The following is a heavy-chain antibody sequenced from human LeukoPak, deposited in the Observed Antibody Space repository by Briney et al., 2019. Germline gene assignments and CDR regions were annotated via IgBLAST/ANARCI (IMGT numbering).Heavy chain of an antibody. Sequence: PSETLSLTCAVYGGSFSGYYRSWIGQPPGKGLEWIGEINHSGSTNYNPSLKSRVTISVDTSKNQFSLKLSSVTAADTAVYYCARVPYWFDPWGQGTLVTVSS. V-gene: IGHV4-34*01. J-gene: IGHJ5*02. CDR1: GGSFSGYY. CDR3: ARVPYWFDP. CDR2: INHSGST.